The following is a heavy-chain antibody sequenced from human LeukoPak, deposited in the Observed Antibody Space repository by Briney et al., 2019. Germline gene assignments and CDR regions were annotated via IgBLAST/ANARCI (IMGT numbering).Heavy chain of an antibody. Sequence: GGSLRLSCAASGFTFTNYWMTWVRQAPGKGLEWVANIGQDGGEKYYVDSVKDRFTISRDNTKDSLYLQMNSLRAEDTAMYFCGSGPNGDYVGALVFWGRGTLVTVSS. CDR2: IGQDGGEK. CDR3: GSGPNGDYVGALVF. J-gene: IGHJ4*01. CDR1: GFTFTNYW. V-gene: IGHV3-7*03. D-gene: IGHD2-8*01.